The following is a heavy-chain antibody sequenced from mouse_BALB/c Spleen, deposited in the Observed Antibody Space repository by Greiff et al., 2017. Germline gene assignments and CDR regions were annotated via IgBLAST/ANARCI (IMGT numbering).Heavy chain of an antibody. CDR2: IDPENGDT. CDR1: GFNIKDYY. CDR3: NACDGNSYAMDY. Sequence: EVQLQQSGAELVRSGASVKLSCTASGFNIKDYYMHWVKQRPEQGLEWIGWIDPENGDTEYAPKFQGKATMTADTSSNTAYLQLSSLTSEDTAVYDCNACDGNSYAMDYWGQGTSVTVSS. J-gene: IGHJ4*01. V-gene: IGHV14-4*02. D-gene: IGHD2-1*01.